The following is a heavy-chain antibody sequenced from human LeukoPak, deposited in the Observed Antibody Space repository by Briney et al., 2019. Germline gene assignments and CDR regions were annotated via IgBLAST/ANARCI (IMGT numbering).Heavy chain of an antibody. D-gene: IGHD3-10*01. J-gene: IGHJ4*02. CDR3: ARVLWFGELLYSFDY. V-gene: IGHV4-30-2*01. CDR1: GGSISSGGYS. Sequence: KASETLSLTWAVSGGSISSGGYSWSWIRQPPGKGLEWIGYIYHSGSTNYNPSLKSRVTISVDRSKNQFSLKLSSVTAADTAVYYCARVLWFGELLYSFDYWGQGTLVTVSS. CDR2: IYHSGST.